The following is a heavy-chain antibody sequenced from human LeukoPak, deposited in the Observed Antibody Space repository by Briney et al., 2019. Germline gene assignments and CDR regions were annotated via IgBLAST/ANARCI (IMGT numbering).Heavy chain of an antibody. CDR3: ARDQTAVPYDGWFDP. Sequence: GASVKVSCKASGYTFTGYYMHWARQAPGQGLEWMGWINPNSGGTNYAQKFQDRVTMTRDTSISTAYMELSRLRSDDTAVYYCARDQTAVPYDGWFDPWGQGTLVTVSS. J-gene: IGHJ5*02. D-gene: IGHD2-2*01. CDR1: GYTFTGYY. V-gene: IGHV1-2*02. CDR2: INPNSGGT.